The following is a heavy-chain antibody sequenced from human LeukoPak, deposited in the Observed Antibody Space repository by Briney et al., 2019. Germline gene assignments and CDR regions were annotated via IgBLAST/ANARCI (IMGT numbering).Heavy chain of an antibody. CDR1: GGSFSGYY. CDR3: FSYGLDY. D-gene: IGHD1-26*01. J-gene: IGHJ4*02. Sequence: AETLCLTCAVYGGSFSGYYWSWIRQPPGKGLEWIGEINHSGSTNYNPSLKSRVTISVDTSKNQFSLKLSSVTAADTAVYYCFSYGLDYWGQGTLVTVSS. V-gene: IGHV4-34*01. CDR2: INHSGST.